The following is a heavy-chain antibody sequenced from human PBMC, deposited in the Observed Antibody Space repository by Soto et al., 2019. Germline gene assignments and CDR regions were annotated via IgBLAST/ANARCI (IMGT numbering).Heavy chain of an antibody. J-gene: IGHJ6*02. D-gene: IGHD4-4*01. Sequence: SETLSLTCTVSGGSISSYYWSWIRQPAGKGLEWIGRIYTSGSTNYNPSLKSRVTISVDTSKNQFSLKLSSVTAADTAVYYCARASDYSNYGFSVYYYYYGMDVWGQGTTVTVSS. CDR1: GGSISSYY. CDR2: IYTSGST. CDR3: ARASDYSNYGFSVYYYYYGMDV. V-gene: IGHV4-4*07.